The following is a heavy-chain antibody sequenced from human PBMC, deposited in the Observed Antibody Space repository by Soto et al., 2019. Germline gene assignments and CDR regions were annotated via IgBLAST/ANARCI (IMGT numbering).Heavy chain of an antibody. V-gene: IGHV1-69*13. Sequence: ASLKVSCNASGGTFSSYAISWVRQAPGQGLEWMGGIIPIFGTANYAQKFQGRVTITADESTSTAYMELSSLRSEDTAVYYCARDPVGAIYYYGMDVWGQGTTVTVS. J-gene: IGHJ6*02. CDR1: GGTFSSYA. CDR3: ARDPVGAIYYYGMDV. CDR2: IIPIFGTA. D-gene: IGHD1-26*01.